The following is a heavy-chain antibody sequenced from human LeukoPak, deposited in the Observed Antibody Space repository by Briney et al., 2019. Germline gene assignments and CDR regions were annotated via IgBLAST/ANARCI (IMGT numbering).Heavy chain of an antibody. Sequence: SETLSLTCTVSGCSISSYYWSWIRQPPGKGLKWIGYIYYSGSTNYNPSLKNRVTISVDTSKNQFSLKLGSVTAADTAVYYCARGTYGGNSIGHPGYWGQGTLVTVSS. J-gene: IGHJ4*02. D-gene: IGHD4-23*01. CDR1: GCSISSYY. CDR3: ARGTYGGNSIGHPGY. CDR2: IYYSGST. V-gene: IGHV4-59*01.